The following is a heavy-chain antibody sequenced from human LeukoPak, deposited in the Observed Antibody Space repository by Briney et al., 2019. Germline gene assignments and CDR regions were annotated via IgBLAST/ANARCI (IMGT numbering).Heavy chain of an antibody. CDR2: IYYSGNT. D-gene: IGHD3-22*01. J-gene: IGHJ2*01. CDR3: ARDRDSSGLRDFDL. CDR1: GGSINSYY. V-gene: IGHV4-59*01. Sequence: PSETLSLTCTVSGGSINSYYWSWIRQPPGKGLEWIGYIYYSGNTNYNPSLKSRVSISIDTSKNQLSLQLSSVTAADTAVYYCARDRDSSGLRDFDLWGRGTLVTVS.